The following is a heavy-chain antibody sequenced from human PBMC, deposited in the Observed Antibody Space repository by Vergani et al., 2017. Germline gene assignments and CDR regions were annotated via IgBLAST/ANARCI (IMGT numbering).Heavy chain of an antibody. D-gene: IGHD3-3*01. CDR1: GGTFSSYA. CDR2: IIPILGTA. V-gene: IGHV1-69*11. Sequence: QVQLVQSGAEVKKPGSSVKVSCKASGGTFSSYAISWVRQAPGQGLEWMGRIIPILGTANYAQKFPGRVTMTADESTSTAYMELSSLRSEDTAVYYWAREKYDDFWSGYGGFDPWGQGTLVTVSS. J-gene: IGHJ5*02. CDR3: AREKYDDFWSGYGGFDP.